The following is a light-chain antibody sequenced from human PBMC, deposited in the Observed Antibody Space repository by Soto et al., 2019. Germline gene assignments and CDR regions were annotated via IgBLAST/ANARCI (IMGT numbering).Light chain of an antibody. Sequence: QCRLAQPASVSRSPGQSITISCPGTSSDIGCYIYVSWYQHHPGKAPKLMVYDVSNRPSGVSNRFCGSTSGNTASLTISLLQAQDEAEYYCVSYTTFSSYVFGTGTKVTVL. CDR3: VSYTTFSSYV. J-gene: IGLJ1*01. V-gene: IGLV2-14*01. CDR2: DVS. CDR1: SSDIGCYIY.